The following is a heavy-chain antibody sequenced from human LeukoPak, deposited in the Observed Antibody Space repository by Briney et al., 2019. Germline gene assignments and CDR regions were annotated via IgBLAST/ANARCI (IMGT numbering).Heavy chain of an antibody. D-gene: IGHD2-2*01. CDR3: ARNPASSMVPAATYYYYYYMDV. CDR2: MNPNSGNT. J-gene: IGHJ6*03. Sequence: GASVKVSCKASGYTFTSYDINWVRQATGQGLEWMGWMNPNSGNTGYAQKFQGRVTITRNTSISTAYMELSSLRSEDTAVYYCARNPASSMVPAATYYYYYYMDVWGKGTTVTVSS. CDR1: GYTFTSYD. V-gene: IGHV1-8*03.